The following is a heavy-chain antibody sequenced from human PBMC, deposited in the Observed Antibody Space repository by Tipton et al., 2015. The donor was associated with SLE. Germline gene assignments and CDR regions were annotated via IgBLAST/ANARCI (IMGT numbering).Heavy chain of an antibody. CDR1: GFTFSNYV. D-gene: IGHD2-15*01. V-gene: IGHV3-64*01. J-gene: IGHJ4*02. CDR2: IRGSGDTT. Sequence: GSLRLSCVGSGFTFSNYVIHWFRQAPGKGLEYVSGIRGSGDTTYYGISAKGRFTISRDNSKNTLYLQLGSLRGEDMAVYYCARLTESSTLFVSWGQGTLATVSS. CDR3: ARLTESSTLFVS.